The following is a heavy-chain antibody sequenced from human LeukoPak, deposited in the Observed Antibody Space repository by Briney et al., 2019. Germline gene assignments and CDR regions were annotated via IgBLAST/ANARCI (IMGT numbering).Heavy chain of an antibody. V-gene: IGHV3-11*03. Sequence: GGSLRLSCAASGFTFSDYYMSWIRQAPGKGLEWVSYISSSSSYTNYADPVKGRFTISRDNAKNSLYLQMNSLRAEDAAVYYCARSNYWFDPWGQGTLVTVSS. CDR2: ISSSSSYT. CDR3: ARSNYWFDP. CDR1: GFTFSDYY. J-gene: IGHJ5*02.